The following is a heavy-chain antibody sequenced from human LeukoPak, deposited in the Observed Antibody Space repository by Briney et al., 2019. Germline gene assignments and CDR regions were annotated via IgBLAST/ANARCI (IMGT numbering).Heavy chain of an antibody. Sequence: GGSLRLSCAASGITVSSNYMTWVRQAPGKGLECVSAIYTGGTTYYTDSVKGRFTISRDNSKNTLYLQMNSLRAEDTAVYFCARGGATGYYLLYWGQGTVVTVSS. CDR3: ARGGATGYYLLY. J-gene: IGHJ4*02. D-gene: IGHD3-9*01. CDR2: IYTGGTT. V-gene: IGHV3-66*02. CDR1: GITVSSNY.